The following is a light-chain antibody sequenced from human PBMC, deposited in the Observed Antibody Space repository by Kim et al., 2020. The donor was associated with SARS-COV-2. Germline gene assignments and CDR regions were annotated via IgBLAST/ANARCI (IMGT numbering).Light chain of an antibody. V-gene: IGKV1-39*01. CDR1: QSISNY. CDR3: QQSHTAPSLT. CDR2: AAS. Sequence: SVGDRVTLACRASQSISNYLNWYQQKPGKAPNLLIYAASSLQGGVPSMFSGSGSGTDFTLTISSLQPEDFATYYCQQSHTAPSLTFGGGTKVDIK. J-gene: IGKJ4*01.